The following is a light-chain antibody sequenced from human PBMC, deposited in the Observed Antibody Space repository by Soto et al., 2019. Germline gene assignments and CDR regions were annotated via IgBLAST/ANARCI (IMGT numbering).Light chain of an antibody. Sequence: EIVLTQYPATLSLSPGERATLSCRASQSVSSYLAWYQQKPGQAPRLLIYDATNRATGIPARFSGSGSGTDFTLTISSLKPEDFADYYCHQRSNWPRTFGQGTKLEIK. J-gene: IGKJ2*01. CDR3: HQRSNWPRT. CDR1: QSVSSY. CDR2: DAT. V-gene: IGKV3-11*01.